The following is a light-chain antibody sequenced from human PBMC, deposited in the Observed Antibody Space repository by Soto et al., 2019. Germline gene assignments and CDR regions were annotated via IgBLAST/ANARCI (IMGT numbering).Light chain of an antibody. CDR1: QTVSSN. Sequence: EIVMTQSPATLSGSAGERATPSCRASQTVSSNLAWYQQKPGQSPRLPIHGASTGATGIPARFSGSGSGTDSTLTISRLEAEDFAVYYCQQHGSSPITFGQGTRLEI. CDR3: QQHGSSPIT. V-gene: IGKV3-15*01. CDR2: GAS. J-gene: IGKJ5*01.